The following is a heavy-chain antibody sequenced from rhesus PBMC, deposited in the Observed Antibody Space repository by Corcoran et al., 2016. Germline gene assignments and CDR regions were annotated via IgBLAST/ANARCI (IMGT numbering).Heavy chain of an antibody. V-gene: IGHV4-106*01. CDR2: TYGSGGST. CDR1: GGSTRYSYS. D-gene: IGHD6-13*01. CDR3: ARESSWSEGLDS. Sequence: QVQLQESGPGLVKPSETLSLPCAVSGGSTRYSYSWSWIRQPPGKGLEWIGDTYGSGGSTDYNPSLKSRVTISTDTSKNQFSLKLSSVTAADTAVYYCARESSWSEGLDSWGQGVVVTVSS. J-gene: IGHJ6*01.